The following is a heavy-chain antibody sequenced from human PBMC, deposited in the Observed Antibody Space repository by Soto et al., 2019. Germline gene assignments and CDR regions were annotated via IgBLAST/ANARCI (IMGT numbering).Heavy chain of an antibody. J-gene: IGHJ6*02. V-gene: IGHV4-38-2*02. D-gene: IGHD3-10*01. CDR2: IYHSGST. Sequence: SETLSLTCAVSGYSISSGYYWGWIRQPPGKGLEWIGSIYHSGSTYYNPSLKSRVTISVDTSKNQFSLKLSSVTAADTAVYYCARDIGYGSGSYYSPYYYYGMDVWGQGATVTVSS. CDR3: ARDIGYGSGSYYSPYYYYGMDV. CDR1: GYSISSGYY.